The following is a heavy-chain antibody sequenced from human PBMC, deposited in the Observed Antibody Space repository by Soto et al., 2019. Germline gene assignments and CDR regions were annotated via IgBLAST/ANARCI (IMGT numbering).Heavy chain of an antibody. CDR3: ARTDYYDSSGYYYGLRFDY. CDR1: GFTFSSYW. CDR2: IKQDGSEK. V-gene: IGHV3-7*01. D-gene: IGHD3-22*01. Sequence: GESLRLSCAASGFTFSSYWMSWVRQAPGKGLEWVANIKQDGSEKYYVDSVKGRFTISRDNAKNSLYLQMNSLRAEDTAVYYCARTDYYDSSGYYYGLRFDYWGQGTLVTVSS. J-gene: IGHJ4*02.